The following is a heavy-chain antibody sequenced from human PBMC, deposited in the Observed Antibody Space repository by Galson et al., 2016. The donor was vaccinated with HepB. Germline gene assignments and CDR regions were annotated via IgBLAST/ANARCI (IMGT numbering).Heavy chain of an antibody. D-gene: IGHD2-21*01. CDR3: AKGGVMATPIDY. J-gene: IGHJ4*02. CDR2: IYSGGST. CDR1: GFTVSWNY. V-gene: IGHV3-53*01. Sequence: SLRLSCAASGFTVSWNYMIWVRQAPGKGLEWVSVIYSGGSTYYIDSVKGRFTISRDISKNIVYLQMNGLRGDDTAVYYCAKGGVMATPIDYWGQGTLVTVSA.